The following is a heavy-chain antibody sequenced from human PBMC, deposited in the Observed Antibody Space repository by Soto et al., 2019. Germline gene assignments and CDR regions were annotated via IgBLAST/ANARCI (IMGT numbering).Heavy chain of an antibody. CDR2: IKTDASEK. CDR3: ARESLYVSGSSVNHSLDF. CDR1: GFTLRSYW. Sequence: EEQLVASGGGLVQPGGSLRLSCAASGFTLRSYWMSWVRQAPGQGLEWLATIKTDASEKEHVDSVKGRFTVSRDNAMNSLQPQMHSLRAEDTSVDSCARESLYVSGSSVNHSLDFWDRGTLVTVSS. J-gene: IGHJ4*01. V-gene: IGHV3-7*01. D-gene: IGHD3-10*01.